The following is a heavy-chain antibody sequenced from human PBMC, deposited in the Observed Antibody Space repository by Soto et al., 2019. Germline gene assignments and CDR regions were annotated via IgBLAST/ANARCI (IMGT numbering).Heavy chain of an antibody. J-gene: IGHJ6*02. CDR2: ISGSGGST. D-gene: IGHD6-19*01. V-gene: IGHV3-23*01. Sequence: GGSLRLSCAASGFTFSSYAMSWVRQAPGKGLEWVSAISGSGGSTYYADSVKGRFTISRDNSKNTLYLQMNSLRAEDTAVYYCAKDRPRYSSGWSPGNYYYYYGMDVWGQGTTVTVSS. CDR1: GFTFSSYA. CDR3: AKDRPRYSSGWSPGNYYYYYGMDV.